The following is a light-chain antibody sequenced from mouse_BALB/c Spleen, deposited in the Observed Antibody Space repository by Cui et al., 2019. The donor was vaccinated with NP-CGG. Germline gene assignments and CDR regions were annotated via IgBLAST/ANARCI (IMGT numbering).Light chain of an antibody. V-gene: IGLV1*01. CDR3: ALWYSNHWV. J-gene: IGLJ1*01. CDR2: GTN. CDR1: TGAVTTNNY. Sequence: AVVTQESALTTSPGETVTLTCHSSTGAVTTNNYANWVQEKPDHLFTGLIGGTNNRAPGVPARFSGSLIGDKAALTITGAQTEDEAIYFCALWYSNHWVFGGGTKLTVL.